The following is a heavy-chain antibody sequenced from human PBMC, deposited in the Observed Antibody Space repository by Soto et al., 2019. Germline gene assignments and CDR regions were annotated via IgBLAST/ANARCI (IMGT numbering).Heavy chain of an antibody. D-gene: IGHD5-18*01. CDR1: GFSFSNYD. CDR2: IWYDGSNK. J-gene: IGHJ4*02. Sequence: ESGGGVVQPGRSLRLSCVASGFSFSNYDMHWVRQAPGKGLEWVAVIWYDGSNKFYADSVKGRFTISRDNSKNTVYLQMNSLRVEDTAVYYCARDKGDYVDTVMAYWGQGTLVTVSS. V-gene: IGHV3-33*01. CDR3: ARDKGDYVDTVMAY.